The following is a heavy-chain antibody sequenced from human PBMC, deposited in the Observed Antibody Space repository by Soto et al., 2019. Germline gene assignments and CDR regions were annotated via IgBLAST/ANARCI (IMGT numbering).Heavy chain of an antibody. CDR3: AKDITFDMSAYDS. Sequence: EVQLLESGGGLVQPGGSRRFSGAASGFTFSRYGMSWVRQATGRGLEWASSMGGDGTTTYYIAAVKGRFTISSATSRNTLSLQMTSLRAEDTAVYYCAKDITFDMSAYDSWGQGILVIVSS. D-gene: IGHD3-22*01. V-gene: IGHV3-23*01. CDR2: MGGDGTTT. CDR1: GFTFSRYG. J-gene: IGHJ4*02.